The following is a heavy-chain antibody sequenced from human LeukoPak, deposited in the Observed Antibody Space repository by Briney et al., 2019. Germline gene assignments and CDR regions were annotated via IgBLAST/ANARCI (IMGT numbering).Heavy chain of an antibody. CDR2: ISTYNGNT. D-gene: IGHD5-24*01. Sequence: ASVKVSCKASGYTFTSYGISWVRQAPGQGLEWVGWISTYNGNTDYPQKLQGRVTMTTDTSTSTAYMELRSLRSDDTAVYYCARVGDNYGGGYYYYFYMDVWGKGTTVTVSS. J-gene: IGHJ6*03. CDR3: ARVGDNYGGGYYYYFYMDV. V-gene: IGHV1-18*04. CDR1: GYTFTSYG.